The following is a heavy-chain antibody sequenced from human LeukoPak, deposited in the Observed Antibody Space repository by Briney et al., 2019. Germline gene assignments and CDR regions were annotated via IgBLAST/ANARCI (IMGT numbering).Heavy chain of an antibody. CDR3: ARAGYCSGGSCYGMAV. CDR2: IWYDGSQK. D-gene: IGHD2-15*01. Sequence: GGSLRLSCAPFGFTFSHYGMHWVRQAPGKGLEWVAVIWYDGSQKYHADSVKGRFTISRDNSKNMLSLQMDSLRAEDTAVYYCARAGYCSGGSCYGMAVWGQGTTVTVSS. V-gene: IGHV3-33*01. J-gene: IGHJ6*02. CDR1: GFTFSHYG.